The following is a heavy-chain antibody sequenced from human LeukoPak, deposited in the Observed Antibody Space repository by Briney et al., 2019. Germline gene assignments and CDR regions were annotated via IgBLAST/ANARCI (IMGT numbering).Heavy chain of an antibody. CDR1: GGSISNYY. J-gene: IGHJ4*02. CDR3: ARIEDYGGNSVNY. CDR2: IYYSGST. V-gene: IGHV4-59*01. D-gene: IGHD4-23*01. Sequence: PSGTLSLTCTVSGGSISNYYRSWIRQPPGKGLEWIGYIYYSGSTNYNPSLKSRVTISVDTSKNQFSLKLSSVTAADTAVYYCARIEDYGGNSVNYWGQGTLVTVSS.